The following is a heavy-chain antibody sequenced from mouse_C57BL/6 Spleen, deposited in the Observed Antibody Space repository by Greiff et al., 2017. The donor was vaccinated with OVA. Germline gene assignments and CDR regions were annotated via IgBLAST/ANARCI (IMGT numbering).Heavy chain of an antibody. J-gene: IGHJ3*01. D-gene: IGHD1-1*02. Sequence: EVKLVESEGGLVQPGSSMKLSCTASGFTFSDYYMAWVRQVPEKGLEWVANINYDGSSTYYLDSLKSRFIISRDNAKNILYLQMSSLKSEDTATYYCAREGGLGFAYWGQGTLVTVSA. CDR2: INYDGSST. V-gene: IGHV5-16*01. CDR3: AREGGLGFAY. CDR1: GFTFSDYY.